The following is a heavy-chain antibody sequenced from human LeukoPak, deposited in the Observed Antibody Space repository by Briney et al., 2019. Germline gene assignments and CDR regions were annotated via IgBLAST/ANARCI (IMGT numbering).Heavy chain of an antibody. V-gene: IGHV5-51*01. CDR2: IYPGDSDT. D-gene: IGHD2-15*01. Sequence: GESLKISCKGSGFSLTSYWIGWVRQMPGKGLEWIGIIYPGDSDTRYSPSSQGQVTISADKSISTAYLQWSSLKASDTAMYYCARHRSNYYMDVWGKGTTVTVSS. J-gene: IGHJ6*03. CDR3: ARHRSNYYMDV. CDR1: GFSLTSYW.